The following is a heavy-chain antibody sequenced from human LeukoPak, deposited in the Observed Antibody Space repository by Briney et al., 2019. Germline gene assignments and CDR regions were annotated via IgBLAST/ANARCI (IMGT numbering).Heavy chain of an antibody. J-gene: IGHJ6*02. CDR3: ASRLQTTWVMDI. CDR2: IYYSGTT. CDR1: GGSISSYY. D-gene: IGHD4-17*01. Sequence: SETLSLTCTVSGGSISSYYWSWIRQPPGKGLEGIGYIYYSGTTNYNPSLKSRVTISVDTSKNQFSLMLNSVTAADTAVYYCASRLQTTWVMDIWGQGTTVTVSS. V-gene: IGHV4-59*01.